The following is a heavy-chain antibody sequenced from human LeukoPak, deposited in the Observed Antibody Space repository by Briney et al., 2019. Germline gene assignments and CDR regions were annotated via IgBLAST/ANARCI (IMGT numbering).Heavy chain of an antibody. CDR1: GFTFSSYA. D-gene: IGHD3-9*01. V-gene: IGHV3-23*01. CDR2: ISGSGGST. Sequence: QPGGSLRLSCAASGFTFSSYAMSWVRQAPGKGLEWVSAISGSGGSTYYADSVKGRFTISRDNSKNTLYLQMNSLRAEDTAVYYCAKTESYDILTGYRDAFDIWGQGTMVTVSS. J-gene: IGHJ3*02. CDR3: AKTESYDILTGYRDAFDI.